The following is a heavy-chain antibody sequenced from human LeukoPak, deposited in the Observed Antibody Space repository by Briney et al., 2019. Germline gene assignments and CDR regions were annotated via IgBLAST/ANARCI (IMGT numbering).Heavy chain of an antibody. CDR2: IYSGGST. D-gene: IGHD3-10*01. J-gene: IGHJ4*02. Sequence: GGSLRLSCAASGFTFSRIAMTCVRQGPGKGLEWVSVIYSGGSTYYADSVKGRFTISRDNSKNTLYLQMNSLRAEDTAVYYCARGVPLDWGQGTLVTVSS. V-gene: IGHV3-53*01. CDR1: GFTFSRIA. CDR3: ARGVPLD.